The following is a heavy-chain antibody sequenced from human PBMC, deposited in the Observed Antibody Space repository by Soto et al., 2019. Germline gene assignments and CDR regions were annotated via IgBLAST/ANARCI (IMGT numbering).Heavy chain of an antibody. CDR3: AKGLGISLYFDY. J-gene: IGHJ4*02. D-gene: IGHD6-6*01. CDR1: GFTFSSYA. CDR2: ISGSGGST. Sequence: GGSLRLSCAASGFTFSSYAMIWVRQAPGKGLEWVSAISGSGGSTYYADSVKGRFTISRDNSKNTLYLQMNSLRAEDTAVYYYAKGLGISLYFDYWGQGTLVTVSS. V-gene: IGHV3-23*01.